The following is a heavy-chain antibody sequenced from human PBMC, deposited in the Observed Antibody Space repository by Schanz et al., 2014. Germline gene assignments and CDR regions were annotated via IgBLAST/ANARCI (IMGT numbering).Heavy chain of an antibody. V-gene: IGHV3-72*01. Sequence: VQLVEPGGDAVQPGRPLRLSCAASGFTFSSYGMHWVRQAPGKGLEWVGRITNKPNNYNTEYAASVKGRFTISRDDSRNSLYLQMSSLKTEDTAVYYCVRLDVHDYWGQGTLVTVAA. CDR2: ITNKPNNYNT. J-gene: IGHJ4*02. CDR1: GFTFSSYG. D-gene: IGHD3-16*01. CDR3: VRLDVHDY.